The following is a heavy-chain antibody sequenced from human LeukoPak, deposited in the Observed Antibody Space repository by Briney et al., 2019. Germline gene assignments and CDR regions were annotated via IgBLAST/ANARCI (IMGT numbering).Heavy chain of an antibody. CDR1: VFTFSSYS. D-gene: IGHD4-17*01. J-gene: IGHJ4*02. Sequence: GRTLSLSRAASVFTFSSYSMNCVRQAPRKGREWGTAISSSSSYIFYADSVKGRFTISRDNAKNSLYLQMNRLRAEDTAVYYCARGGLGGWVHYGDAEYWGQGTLITVSS. CDR3: ARGGLGGWVHYGDAEY. V-gene: IGHV3-21*01. CDR2: ISSSSSYI.